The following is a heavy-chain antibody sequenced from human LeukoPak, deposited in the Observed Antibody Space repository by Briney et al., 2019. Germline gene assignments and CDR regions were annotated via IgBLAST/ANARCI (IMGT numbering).Heavy chain of an antibody. J-gene: IGHJ4*02. CDR1: GFTFSSYT. Sequence: GGSLRLSCAASGFTFSSYTMNWVRQAPGKGLEWVSSISSTSSTKFYADSVKGRFTISRDNAKNSLYLQMNSLRAEDTAVYYCARANTVVTREFDYWGQGTLVTVSS. D-gene: IGHD4-23*01. V-gene: IGHV3-48*04. CDR3: ARANTVVTREFDY. CDR2: ISSTSSTK.